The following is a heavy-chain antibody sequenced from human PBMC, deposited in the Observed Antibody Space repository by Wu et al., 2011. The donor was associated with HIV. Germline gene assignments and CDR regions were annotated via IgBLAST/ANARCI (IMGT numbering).Heavy chain of an antibody. Sequence: QVHLVQSGTEVKKPGSSVKVSCKTSGYTFSTYAVTWVRQAPGQGLEWMGRIMPIFGATNYAQKFRGRVTITADKSTNTVYMEMSNLRSDDTAVYYCGSGTIVYGGNPFGYMAVWGKGTTVIVAS. J-gene: IGHJ6*03. CDR1: GYTFSTYA. V-gene: IGHV1-69*14. CDR3: GSGTIVYGGNPFGYMAV. CDR2: IMPIFGAT. D-gene: IGHD4/OR15-4a*01.